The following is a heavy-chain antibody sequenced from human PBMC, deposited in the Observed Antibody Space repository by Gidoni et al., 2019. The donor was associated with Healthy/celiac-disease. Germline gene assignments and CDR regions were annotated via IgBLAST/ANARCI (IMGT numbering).Heavy chain of an antibody. V-gene: IGHV4-34*01. CDR1: GGSFSGYY. CDR3: ARGGPLWDILTGYWVY. D-gene: IGHD3-9*01. CDR2: INHSGST. Sequence: QVQLQQWGAGLLKPSETLSLTCAVYGGSFSGYYWSWIRQPPGQGLEWIGEINHSGSTNYNPSLKSRVTISVDTSKNQFSLKLSSVTAADTAVYYCARGGPLWDILTGYWVYWGQGTLVTVSS. J-gene: IGHJ4*02.